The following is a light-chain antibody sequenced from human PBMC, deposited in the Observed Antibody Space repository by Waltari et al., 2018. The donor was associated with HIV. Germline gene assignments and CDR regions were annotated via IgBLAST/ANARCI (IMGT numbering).Light chain of an antibody. CDR1: ALPKQY. CDR3: QSTDHDGTWV. CDR2: KDS. J-gene: IGLJ3*02. Sequence: SYELTQTTSVSVSPGQTARISSSLGALPKQYSSWYGQKPGQAPVLIIYKDSERPSGIPERISGSRSGTGVTLTISDVQAEDEGDYYCQSTDHDGTWVFGGGTKLTVL. V-gene: IGLV3-25*03.